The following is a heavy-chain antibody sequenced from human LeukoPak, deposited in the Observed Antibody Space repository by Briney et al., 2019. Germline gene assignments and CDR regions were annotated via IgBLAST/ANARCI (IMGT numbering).Heavy chain of an antibody. D-gene: IGHD2-2*01. J-gene: IGHJ4*02. V-gene: IGHV1-2*02. CDR2: INPNSGGT. CDR3: ARGRGVVPAAITFDY. Sequence: ASVKVSCKASGYTFTGYYMHWVRQAPGQGLEWMGWINPNSGGTNYAQKFQGRVTMTRDTSISTAYMELSRLRSDDTAVYYCARGRGVVPAAITFDYWGPGTLVTVSS. CDR1: GYTFTGYY.